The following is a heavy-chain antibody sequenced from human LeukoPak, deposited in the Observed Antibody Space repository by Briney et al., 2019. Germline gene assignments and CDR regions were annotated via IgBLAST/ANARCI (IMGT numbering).Heavy chain of an antibody. CDR3: AATTGD. D-gene: IGHD1-14*01. CDR2: ISYDGNSK. J-gene: IGHJ4*02. V-gene: IGHV3-30*03. Sequence: GGSLRRSCAASGFTFSSHGMHWVRQAPGKGLKWVAFISYDGNSKIYADSVRGRFTISRDDSKSTVYLQVGSLNTEDTALYYCAATTGDWGQGTLVTVSS. CDR1: GFTFSSHG.